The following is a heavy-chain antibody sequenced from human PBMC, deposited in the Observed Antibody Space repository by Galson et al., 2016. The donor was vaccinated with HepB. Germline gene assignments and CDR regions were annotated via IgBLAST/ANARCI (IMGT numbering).Heavy chain of an antibody. CDR2: INTNTGNP. J-gene: IGHJ4*02. D-gene: IGHD2-2*01. V-gene: IGHV7-4-1*02. CDR1: GYTFTRYG. CDR3: ARERVLVSSAMPLPPAYFDY. Sequence: SVKVSCKASGYTFTRYGVNWVRQVPGQGLEWMGWINTNTGNPTYAQGFIGRFVFSLDTSVSTAYLQINGLKADDTAVYFCARERVLVSSAMPLPPAYFDYWGQGTRVTVSS.